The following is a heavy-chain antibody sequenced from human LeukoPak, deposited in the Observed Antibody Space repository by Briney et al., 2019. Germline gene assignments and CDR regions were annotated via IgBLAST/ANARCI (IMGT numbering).Heavy chain of an antibody. CDR2: INHSGST. V-gene: IGHV4-34*01. Sequence: SETLSLTCAVYGGSFSGYYWSWIRQPPGKGLEWIGEINHSGSTNYNPSLKSRVTISVDTSKNQFSLKLSSVTAADTAVYYCARSRPHVGVDYWGQGTLVTVSS. D-gene: IGHD2-15*01. CDR3: ARSRPHVGVDY. J-gene: IGHJ4*02. CDR1: GGSFSGYY.